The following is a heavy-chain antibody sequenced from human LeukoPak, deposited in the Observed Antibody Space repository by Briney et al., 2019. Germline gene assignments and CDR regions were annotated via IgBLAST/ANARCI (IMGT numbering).Heavy chain of an antibody. CDR1: GGSISSYY. CDR2: IYYSGST. Sequence: PSETLSLTCTVSGGSISSYYWSWIRQPPGKGLEWIGYIYYSGSTNYNPSLKSRITISVDTSKNQSSLKLSSVTAADTAVYYCARVRSSLSSGWYKLDYWGQGTLVNVSS. V-gene: IGHV4-59*01. CDR3: ARVRSSLSSGWYKLDY. J-gene: IGHJ4*02. D-gene: IGHD6-19*01.